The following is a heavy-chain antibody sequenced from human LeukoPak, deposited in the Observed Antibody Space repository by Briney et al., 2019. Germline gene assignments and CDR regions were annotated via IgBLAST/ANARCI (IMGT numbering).Heavy chain of an antibody. CDR1: GGTFSSYA. D-gene: IGHD2-2*01. Sequence: SVKVSCKASGGTFSSYAISWVRQAPGQGLEWMGRIIPILGIANYAQKLQGRVTITADKSTSTAYMELSSLRSEDTAVYYCARRYCSSTSCYSGDYYFDYWGQGTLVTVSS. CDR2: IIPILGIA. J-gene: IGHJ4*02. V-gene: IGHV1-69*04. CDR3: ARRYCSSTSCYSGDYYFDY.